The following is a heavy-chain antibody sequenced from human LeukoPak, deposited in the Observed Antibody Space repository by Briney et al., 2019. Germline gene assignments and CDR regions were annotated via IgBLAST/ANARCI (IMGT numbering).Heavy chain of an antibody. CDR2: ITGSGDNT. CDR1: IFTFNNYA. J-gene: IGHJ4*02. CDR3: AKWGDYDVLTGYYVSDY. V-gene: IGHV3-23*01. D-gene: IGHD3-9*01. Sequence: PGAPLRLSCAASIFTFNNYAILWLRQSPRKALEWVSAITGSGDNTYYADSVKGRFTISRDNSKNTVFLQMNSLRAEDTAVYYCAKWGDYDVLTGYYVSDYWGQGTLVTVSS.